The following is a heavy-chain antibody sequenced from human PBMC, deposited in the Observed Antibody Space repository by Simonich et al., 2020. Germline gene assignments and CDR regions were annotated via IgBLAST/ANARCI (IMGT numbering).Heavy chain of an antibody. V-gene: IGHV1-2*02. CDR2: NNPNSGGT. J-gene: IGHJ4*02. D-gene: IGHD7-27*01. CDR3: ASGWDWGFSHMSDY. CDR1: GYTFTGYY. Sequence: QVQLVQSGAEVKKPGASVKVSCKASGYTFTGYYMHWVRQAPGQGLVWMGRNNPNSGGTNYAQKFKGRVTMTRDTSISTAYMELSRLRSDDTAVYYCASGWDWGFSHMSDYWGQGTLVTVSS.